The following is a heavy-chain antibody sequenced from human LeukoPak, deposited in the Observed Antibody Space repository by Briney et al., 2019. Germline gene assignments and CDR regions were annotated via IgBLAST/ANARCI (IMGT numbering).Heavy chain of an antibody. Sequence: GGSLRLSCEASGFTFSSYSMNWVRQAPGKGLEWVSSISGSSSYIYYADSVKGRFIISRDNAKNSLYLQMNSLRAEDTAVYYCARDPPILTGPYYYYMDVWGKGTTVTISS. J-gene: IGHJ6*03. V-gene: IGHV3-21*06. CDR1: GFTFSSYS. D-gene: IGHD3-9*01. CDR3: ARDPPILTGPYYYYMDV. CDR2: ISGSSSYI.